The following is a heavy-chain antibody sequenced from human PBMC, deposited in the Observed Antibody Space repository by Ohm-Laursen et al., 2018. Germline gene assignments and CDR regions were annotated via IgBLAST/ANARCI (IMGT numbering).Heavy chain of an antibody. Sequence: SQTLSLTCTVSGGSISTYFWSWIRQPPGKGLEWIGYIYYTGSTNYNPSLKSRVTISVDTSKNQFSLKLSSVTAADTAVYYCARGRYFDYWGQGTLVTVSS. V-gene: IGHV4-59*12. CDR2: IYYTGST. D-gene: IGHD3-16*01. J-gene: IGHJ4*02. CDR3: ARGRYFDY. CDR1: GGSISTYF.